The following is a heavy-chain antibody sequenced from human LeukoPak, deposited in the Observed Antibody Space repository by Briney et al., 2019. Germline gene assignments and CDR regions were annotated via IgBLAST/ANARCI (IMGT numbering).Heavy chain of an antibody. CDR3: ARGSSWYSSGWYWFDP. V-gene: IGHV4-38-2*02. CDR1: GYSISSVYY. J-gene: IGHJ5*02. Sequence: SETLSLTCTVSGYSISSVYYWGWIRQPPGRGLEWIGSIYHSGSTYYNPSLKSRLTISVDTSKNQFSLKLSSVTAADTAVYYCARGSSWYSSGWYWFDPWGQGTLVTVSS. CDR2: IYHSGST. D-gene: IGHD6-19*01.